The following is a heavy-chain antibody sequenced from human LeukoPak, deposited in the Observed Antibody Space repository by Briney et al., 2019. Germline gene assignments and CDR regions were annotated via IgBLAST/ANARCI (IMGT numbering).Heavy chain of an antibody. V-gene: IGHV4-39*07. CDR2: IYYSGST. J-gene: IGHJ4*02. Sequence: PSETLSLTCTVSGGSISSSNYYWAWIRQPPGKGLEWIGSIYYSGSTYYNPSLKSRVTISLDTSKNQFSLKLSSVTAADTAVYYCARWRIDYDFWSGYQGGSDYWGQGTLVTVSS. CDR3: ARWRIDYDFWSGYQGGSDY. D-gene: IGHD3-3*01. CDR1: GGSISSSNYY.